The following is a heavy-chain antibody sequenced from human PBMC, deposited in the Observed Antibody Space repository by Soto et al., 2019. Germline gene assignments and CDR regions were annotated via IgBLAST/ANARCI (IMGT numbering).Heavy chain of an antibody. Sequence: QVQLVQSGAEVKKPGSSVKVSCKASGGTFSSYAISWVRQAPGQGLEWMGGIIPIFGTANYAQKFQGRVTITADESTSTAYMELSSLRSEDTAVYYCARDLTVAGEKSYSYYGMDVWGQGTTVTVSS. D-gene: IGHD6-19*01. CDR1: GGTFSSYA. CDR3: ARDLTVAGEKSYSYYGMDV. V-gene: IGHV1-69*12. CDR2: IIPIFGTA. J-gene: IGHJ6*02.